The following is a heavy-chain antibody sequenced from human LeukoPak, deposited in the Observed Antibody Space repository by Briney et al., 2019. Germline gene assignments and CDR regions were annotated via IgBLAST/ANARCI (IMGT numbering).Heavy chain of an antibody. V-gene: IGHV3-23*01. CDR2: ISPAGGTT. D-gene: IGHD5-12*01. J-gene: IGHJ4*02. CDR3: AKRGYSGYGLSRDY. CDR1: GFTFSSEA. Sequence: GGSLRLSCAVSGFTFSSEAMGWVRQLPGGGLEWVSTISPAGGTTYYAESMKGRFTISKDNSKSTLYLQMNSLRVEDTAVYYCAKRGYSGYGLSRDYWGQGTLVTVSS.